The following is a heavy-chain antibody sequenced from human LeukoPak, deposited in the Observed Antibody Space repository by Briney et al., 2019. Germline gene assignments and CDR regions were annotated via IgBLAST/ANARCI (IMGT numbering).Heavy chain of an antibody. Sequence: GGSLRLSCAASGFTFSSYVMHWVRQAPGKGLEYVSGISGNGGSTYYANSVKGRFTISRDNAKNSLYLQMNSLRAEDTAVYYCARDSGWGHIVVATFDYWGQGTLVTVSS. D-gene: IGHD3-22*01. CDR1: GFTFSSYV. J-gene: IGHJ4*02. V-gene: IGHV3-64*01. CDR3: ARDSGWGHIVVATFDY. CDR2: ISGNGGST.